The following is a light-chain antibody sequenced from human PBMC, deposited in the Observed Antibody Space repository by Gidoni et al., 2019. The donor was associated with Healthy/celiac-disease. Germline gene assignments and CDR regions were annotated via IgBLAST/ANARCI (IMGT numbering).Light chain of an antibody. Sequence: LQMTPSPSSLSASVGVRVTITCRASQSISSDLNWYQQKPGKAPKLLIDAASSLQSGVPSRFSGSGSGTDFTLTIISLQPEDFATYYCQRSYSAPYTFGQGTKLEIK. V-gene: IGKV1-39*01. J-gene: IGKJ2*01. CDR1: QSISSD. CDR3: QRSYSAPYT. CDR2: AAS.